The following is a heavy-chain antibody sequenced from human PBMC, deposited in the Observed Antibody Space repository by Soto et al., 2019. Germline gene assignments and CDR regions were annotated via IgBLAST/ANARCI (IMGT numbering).Heavy chain of an antibody. Sequence: GALMKVSCKSSGLTFTSCSLHWVRQARGQRLEWIGWIVVGSGNTNYAQKFQERVTITRDMSTSTAYMELSSLRSEDTAVYYCAADRQLLWFGEGNGMDVWG. J-gene: IGHJ6*02. D-gene: IGHD3-10*01. V-gene: IGHV1-58*01. CDR1: GLTFTSCS. CDR3: AADRQLLWFGEGNGMDV. CDR2: IVVGSGNT.